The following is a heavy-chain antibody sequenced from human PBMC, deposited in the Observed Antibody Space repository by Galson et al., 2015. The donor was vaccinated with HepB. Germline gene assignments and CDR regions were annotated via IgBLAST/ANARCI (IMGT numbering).Heavy chain of an antibody. Sequence: SVKVSCKASGYTFTNYYIHWVRQAPGQGLEWMGIINPSVDSTSYAQKFQGRLTMTRDTSTSTVYMELSSLRSEDTAVYYCARGGGSSSPYWGQGTLVTVSS. D-gene: IGHD6-13*01. V-gene: IGHV1-46*03. CDR2: INPSVDST. J-gene: IGHJ4*02. CDR1: GYTFTNYY. CDR3: ARGGGSSSPY.